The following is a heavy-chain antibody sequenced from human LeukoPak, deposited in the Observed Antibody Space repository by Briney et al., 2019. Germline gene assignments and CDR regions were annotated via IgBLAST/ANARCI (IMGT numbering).Heavy chain of an antibody. Sequence: SETLSLTCTVSGYSISNGYYWGWIRQPPGKGLEWIGNIYHSGSTYYNPSLKSRVTMSVDTSKNQFSLKLSSVTAADTAVYYCARDTFWVRGVIDLGNWFDPWGQGTLVTVSS. CDR1: GYSISNGYY. CDR2: IYHSGST. V-gene: IGHV4-38-2*02. D-gene: IGHD3-10*01. CDR3: ARDTFWVRGVIDLGNWFDP. J-gene: IGHJ5*02.